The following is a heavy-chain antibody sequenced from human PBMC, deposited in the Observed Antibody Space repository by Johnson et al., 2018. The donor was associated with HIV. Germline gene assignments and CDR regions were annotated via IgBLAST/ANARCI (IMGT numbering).Heavy chain of an antibody. Sequence: VQLVESGGGVVRPGRSLRLSCAASGFTFDDYGMTWVRQPPGKGLEWVSGINWNGGSTGYADSVKGRFTISRDNAKNSLYLQMNSLRAEDTALYYCARANSYGDYRAKAFDIWGQGTMVTVSS. CDR2: INWNGGST. D-gene: IGHD4-17*01. V-gene: IGHV3-20*04. J-gene: IGHJ3*02. CDR1: GFTFDDYG. CDR3: ARANSYGDYRAKAFDI.